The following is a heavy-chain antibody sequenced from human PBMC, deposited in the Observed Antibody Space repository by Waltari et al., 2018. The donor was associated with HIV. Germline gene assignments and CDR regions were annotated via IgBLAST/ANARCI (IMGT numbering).Heavy chain of an antibody. CDR3: ARDGGRSRAFDS. D-gene: IGHD3-16*01. Sequence: QVQLFQSESASKKPGASAKVSCMAPGYTFPSNSINWVRQAPGQGLEWMGWINTNTGSPMYAQGFTGRFVFSLDTSVSTAFLQISALKADDTAVYFCARDGGRSRAFDSWGQGTLVTVSS. J-gene: IGHJ4*02. V-gene: IGHV7-4-1*02. CDR2: INTNTGSP. CDR1: GYTFPSNS.